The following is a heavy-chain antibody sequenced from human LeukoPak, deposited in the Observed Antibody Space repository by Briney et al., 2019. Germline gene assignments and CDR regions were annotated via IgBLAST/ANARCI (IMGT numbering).Heavy chain of an antibody. J-gene: IGHJ4*02. CDR3: AREMSSGYFDY. Sequence: GGSLRLSCAASGFTFSSYVMHWVRQAPGKGLEWVAIISYDGSNEYYADSVKGRFTISRDNSKNTLYLQMNSLRAEDTAVYYCAREMSSGYFDYWGQGTLVTVSS. CDR2: ISYDGSNE. V-gene: IGHV3-30*04. D-gene: IGHD3-22*01. CDR1: GFTFSSYV.